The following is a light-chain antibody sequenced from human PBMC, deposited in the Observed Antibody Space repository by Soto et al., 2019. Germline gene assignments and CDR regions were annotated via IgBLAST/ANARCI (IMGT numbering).Light chain of an antibody. CDR3: QQSYSNPYT. V-gene: IGKV1-33*01. J-gene: IGKJ2*01. CDR2: DAS. Sequence: DIQITQSPSSLSASVGDRVTITCQASQDISNYLNWYQQKPGKAPKLLIYDASNLETGVPSRFSGSGSGTDFTFPISRLQPEDIETYYCQQSYSNPYTFGQGTKVDIK. CDR1: QDISNY.